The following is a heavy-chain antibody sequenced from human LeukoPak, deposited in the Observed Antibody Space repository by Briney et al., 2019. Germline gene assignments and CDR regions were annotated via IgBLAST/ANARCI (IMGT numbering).Heavy chain of an antibody. CDR1: GFTFTTHA. D-gene: IGHD2-21*02. J-gene: IGHJ4*02. V-gene: IGHV3-23*01. CDR2: ITGSGSGA. CDR3: SKGRGDHAHLQDDFDY. Sequence: GGSLRLSCTASGFTFTTHAMTWGRQAPGKGPQWVSSITGSGSGAYYADSVKGRVTISRDNSKNTLFLQMDSLSAEDTAMYYCSKGRGDHAHLQDDFDYWGRGTLVTVSS.